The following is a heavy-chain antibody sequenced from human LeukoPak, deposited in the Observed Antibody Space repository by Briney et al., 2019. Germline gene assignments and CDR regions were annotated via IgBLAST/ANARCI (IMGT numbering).Heavy chain of an antibody. CDR2: IYYSGST. J-gene: IGHJ2*01. CDR1: GGSISSYY. V-gene: IGHV4-59*01. CDR3: ARGDLQFNWYFDL. D-gene: IGHD5-24*01. Sequence: SETLTLTCTVSGGSISSYYWSWIRQPPGKGLEWIGYIYYSGSTNYNPSLKSRVTISVDTSKNQFSLKLSSVTAADTAVYYCARGDLQFNWYFDLWGRGTLVTVSS.